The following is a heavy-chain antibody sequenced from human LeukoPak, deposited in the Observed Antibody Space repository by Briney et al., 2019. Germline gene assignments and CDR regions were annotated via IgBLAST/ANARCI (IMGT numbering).Heavy chain of an antibody. CDR3: TRGAGWLIDY. CDR2: FHNSGTS. V-gene: IGHV4-59*01. J-gene: IGHJ4*02. Sequence: SETLSLTCTVSDDSISDYYRGWIRQPPGKGLEWIGYFHNSGTSTYNPSLKSRVTISADTSMNQFSLKLNSLTTADTAVYYCTRGAGWLIDYWGQGILVTVSS. D-gene: IGHD3-16*01. CDR1: DDSISDYY.